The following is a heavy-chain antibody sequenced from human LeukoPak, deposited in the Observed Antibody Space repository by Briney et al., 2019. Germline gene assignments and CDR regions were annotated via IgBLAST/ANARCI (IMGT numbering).Heavy chain of an antibody. CDR2: IYTSGST. Sequence: SETLSLTCTVSGGSISSYYWSWIRQPAGKRLEWIGRIYTSGSTNYNPSLKSRVTMSVDTSKNQFSLKLSSVTAADTAVYYCARIRYCSSTSCYAGVHWFDPWGQGTLVTVSS. J-gene: IGHJ5*02. CDR3: ARIRYCSSTSCYAGVHWFDP. CDR1: GGSISSYY. D-gene: IGHD2-2*01. V-gene: IGHV4-4*07.